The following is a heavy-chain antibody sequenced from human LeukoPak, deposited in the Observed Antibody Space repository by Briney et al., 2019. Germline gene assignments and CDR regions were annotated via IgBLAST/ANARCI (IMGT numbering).Heavy chain of an antibody. Sequence: PGGSLRLSCAASGFTFSSYSMNWVRQAPGKGLEWVSYISSSSSTKYYADSVKGRFTISRDNAKNSLYLQMNSLRAEDTAVYYCAKDSFFSVVVAALPDYWGQGTLVTVSS. CDR3: AKDSFFSVVVAALPDY. CDR1: GFTFSSYS. D-gene: IGHD2-15*01. V-gene: IGHV3-48*01. CDR2: ISSSSSTK. J-gene: IGHJ4*02.